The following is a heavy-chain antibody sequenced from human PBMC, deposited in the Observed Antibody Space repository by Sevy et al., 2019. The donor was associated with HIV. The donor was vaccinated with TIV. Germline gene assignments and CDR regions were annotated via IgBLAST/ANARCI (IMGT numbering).Heavy chain of an antibody. D-gene: IGHD1-1*01. CDR1: GFTFSDYY. V-gene: IGHV3-11*01. Sequence: GGSLRLSCAASGFTFSDYYMSWIRQAPGKGLEWVSYISSSGSTIYYADSVKGRFTISRDNAKNSLYLQLNSLRSEDTAVYYCARTGTTLFFDYWGQGTLVTVSS. J-gene: IGHJ4*02. CDR2: ISSSGSTI. CDR3: ARTGTTLFFDY.